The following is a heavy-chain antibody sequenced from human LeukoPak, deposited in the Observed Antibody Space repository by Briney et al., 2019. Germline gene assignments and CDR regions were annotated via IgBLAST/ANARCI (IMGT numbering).Heavy chain of an antibody. CDR3: ARGDKFSGDY. CDR2: IHQDGNEK. V-gene: IGHV3-7*04. D-gene: IGHD2-15*01. J-gene: IGHJ4*02. Sequence: PGGSLRLSCAASGFTFSTYWMSWVRQAPGKELEWAANIHQDGNEKYYVDSVKGRFTISRDNAKNSLYLQMNSLRAEDTAVYYCARGDKFSGDYWGQGTLVTVSS. CDR1: GFTFSTYW.